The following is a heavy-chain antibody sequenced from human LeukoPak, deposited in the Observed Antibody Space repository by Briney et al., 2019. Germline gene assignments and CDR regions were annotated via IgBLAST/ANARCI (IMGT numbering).Heavy chain of an antibody. D-gene: IGHD3-22*01. CDR1: GFTFSSYS. J-gene: IGHJ4*02. Sequence: GGSLILSCAASGFTFSSYSMNWVRQAPGKGLEWVSYVSSSSSTIYYAGSVRGRFTISRDNAKNSLYLQMNSLRAEDTAVYYCARASYDSSGYYLGAGARADYWGQGTLVTVSS. CDR2: VSSSSSTI. V-gene: IGHV3-48*01. CDR3: ARASYDSSGYYLGAGARADY.